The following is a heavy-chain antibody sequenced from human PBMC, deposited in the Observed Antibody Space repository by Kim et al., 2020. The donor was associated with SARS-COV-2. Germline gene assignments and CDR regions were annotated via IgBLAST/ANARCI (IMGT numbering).Heavy chain of an antibody. Sequence: YTPSLKRRVTISVDTSKNQFSLKLSSVTAADTAVYYCARPGYSSGWSLDYWGQGTLVTVSS. V-gene: IGHV4-59*08. J-gene: IGHJ4*02. CDR3: ARPGYSSGWSLDY. D-gene: IGHD6-19*01.